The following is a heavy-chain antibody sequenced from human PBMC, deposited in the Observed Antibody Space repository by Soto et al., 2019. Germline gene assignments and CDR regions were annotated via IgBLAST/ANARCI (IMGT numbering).Heavy chain of an antibody. CDR3: ARGPGGGNDGTFNY. V-gene: IGHV3-7*05. J-gene: IGHJ4*02. D-gene: IGHD5-12*01. CDR1: GFTFRNFW. Sequence: EVQLVESGGGLVQPGGSLRLSCAASGFTFRNFWMKWVRRAPVKGLEWVANINQDGSEKNYVDSVRGRFTISRDNAKNSLYLEMSRRRAEDTAIYYCARGPGGGNDGTFNYWGQGILVTVSS. CDR2: INQDGSEK.